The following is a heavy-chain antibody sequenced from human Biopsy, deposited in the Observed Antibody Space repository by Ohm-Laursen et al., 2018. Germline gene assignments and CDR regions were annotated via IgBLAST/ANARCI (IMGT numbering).Heavy chain of an antibody. D-gene: IGHD2-21*01. J-gene: IGHJ6*02. Sequence: SETLSLTCSVSGGSVSSSNYHWNWIRQTPGEGLEWIGFIYNTERTNYNPSLKSRVTISLDTSKNQFSLELSSVIPSDTAVYYCAIDRVPRRGVMPVYYYGMDVWGQGSTVTVSS. CDR1: GGSVSSSNYH. CDR2: IYNTERT. CDR3: AIDRVPRRGVMPVYYYGMDV. V-gene: IGHV4-61*01.